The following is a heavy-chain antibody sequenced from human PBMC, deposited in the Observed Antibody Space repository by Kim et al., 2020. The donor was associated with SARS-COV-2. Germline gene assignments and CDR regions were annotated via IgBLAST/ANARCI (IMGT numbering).Heavy chain of an antibody. Sequence: GGSLRLSCAASGFTFSSYAMSWVRQAPGKGLEWVSAISGSGGSTYYADSVKGRFTISRDNSKNTLYLQMNSLRAEDTAVYYCAAYTIFGVVGDYWGQGTLVTVSS. CDR3: AAYTIFGVVGDY. V-gene: IGHV3-23*01. D-gene: IGHD3-3*01. J-gene: IGHJ4*02. CDR1: GFTFSSYA. CDR2: ISGSGGST.